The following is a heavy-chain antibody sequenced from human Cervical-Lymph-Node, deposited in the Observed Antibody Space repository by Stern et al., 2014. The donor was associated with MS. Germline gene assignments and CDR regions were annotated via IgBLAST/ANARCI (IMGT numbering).Heavy chain of an antibody. J-gene: IGHJ4*02. CDR3: ARGGRGVGLEY. V-gene: IGHV3-30-3*01. Sequence: VQLVESGGGVVQPGRSLSLSCVASGFPFSTYAMHWVRPAPGTGLEWVAFVSYDGTQRNSTDSVKARLTISRDNSKNTLYLHMNSLRDEDTAVYFCARGGRGVGLEYWGQGALVTVSS. D-gene: IGHD3-10*01. CDR1: GFPFSTYA. CDR2: VSYDGTQR.